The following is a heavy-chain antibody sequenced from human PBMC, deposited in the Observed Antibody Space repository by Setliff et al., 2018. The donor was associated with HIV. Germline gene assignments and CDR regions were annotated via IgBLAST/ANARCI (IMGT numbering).Heavy chain of an antibody. Sequence: SETLSLTCTVSGGSIRGSNYYWAWIRQPPGKGLEWIGSSYYSGSTYYNPSLKSRVTISVDTSKNQFPLKLTSVTAADTAIYYCATDTAFLQEGTEFWGQGALVTVSS. CDR3: ATDTAFLQEGTEF. CDR2: SYYSGST. D-gene: IGHD5-18*01. J-gene: IGHJ4*02. V-gene: IGHV4-39*01. CDR1: GGSIRGSNYY.